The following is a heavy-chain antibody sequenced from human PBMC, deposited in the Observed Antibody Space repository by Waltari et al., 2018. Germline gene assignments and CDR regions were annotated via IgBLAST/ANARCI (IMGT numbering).Heavy chain of an antibody. Sequence: EVQLEESGGGVVQPGGFLRLSCAAFGLHFDGFAMHWVRPAPGKGLEVVSLITWDARSTYYADSVKGRFAISRDNGKDFLYLQMNSLRPDDTALYYCVKEAAGYDSLIANGLDVWGQGTTVTVSS. CDR1: GLHFDGFA. CDR2: ITWDARST. CDR3: VKEAAGYDSLIANGLDV. V-gene: IGHV3-43D*04. J-gene: IGHJ6*02. D-gene: IGHD3-9*01.